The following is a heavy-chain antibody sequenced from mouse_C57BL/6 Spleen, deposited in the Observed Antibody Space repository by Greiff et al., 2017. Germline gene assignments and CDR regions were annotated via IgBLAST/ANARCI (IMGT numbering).Heavy chain of an antibody. J-gene: IGHJ1*03. CDR3: ARREDYGSRENFDV. CDR2: INPSNGGT. CDR1: GYTFTSYW. D-gene: IGHD1-1*01. Sequence: VQLQQPGTELVKPGASVKLSCKASGYTFTSYWMHWVQQRPGQGLEWIGTINPSNGGTNYHEKLKSKATMTVDKTASTAYMQLSSLTSEDSAVYYCARREDYGSRENFDVWGTGTTVTVSS. V-gene: IGHV1-53*01.